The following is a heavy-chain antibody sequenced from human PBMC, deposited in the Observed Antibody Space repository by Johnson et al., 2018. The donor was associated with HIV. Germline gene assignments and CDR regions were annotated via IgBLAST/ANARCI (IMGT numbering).Heavy chain of an antibody. Sequence: VQLVESGGGLAQPGGSLRLSCSASGFTFSKSAMGWVRQAPGKGLEWVSAISDSGGRTHYADPVTGRFTISRDNPKNTLYLQMNSLRADDTAVYYCARDRAPVYSSSSSPFDAFDIWGQGTMVTVSS. CDR1: GFTFSKSA. CDR3: ARDRAPVYSSSSSPFDAFDI. J-gene: IGHJ3*02. CDR2: ISDSGGRT. D-gene: IGHD6-6*01. V-gene: IGHV3-23*04.